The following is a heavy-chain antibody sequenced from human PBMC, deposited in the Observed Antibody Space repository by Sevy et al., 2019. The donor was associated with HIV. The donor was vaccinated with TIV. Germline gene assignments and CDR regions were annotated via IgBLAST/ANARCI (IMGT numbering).Heavy chain of an antibody. CDR2: ISGSGGST. Sequence: GGSLRLPCAASGFTFSSYAMNWVRQAPGKGLDWVLLISGSGGSTYYADSVKGRFTISRDNSKNTLYLQMNSLRAEDTAVYYCAKDRVSGSYYAGDFDYWGQGTLVTVSS. V-gene: IGHV3-23*01. D-gene: IGHD1-26*01. CDR1: GFTFSSYA. CDR3: AKDRVSGSYYAGDFDY. J-gene: IGHJ4*02.